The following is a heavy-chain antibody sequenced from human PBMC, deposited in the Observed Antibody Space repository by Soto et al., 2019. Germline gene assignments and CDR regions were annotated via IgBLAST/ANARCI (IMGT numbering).Heavy chain of an antibody. J-gene: IGHJ4*02. V-gene: IGHV1-69*12. CDR3: VRVVAIPGYPDN. Sequence: QVQLVQSGAEVRQPASSVKVSCKTSGGTFSSYAISWVRQARGQGLEWMGGIVPIVDTSTYAKKFQGRATITADESMSTAYMELSSLRSDDTAIYYCVRVVAIPGYPDNWCQGTLVTVSS. CDR1: GGTFSSYA. D-gene: IGHD5-12*01. CDR2: IVPIVDTS.